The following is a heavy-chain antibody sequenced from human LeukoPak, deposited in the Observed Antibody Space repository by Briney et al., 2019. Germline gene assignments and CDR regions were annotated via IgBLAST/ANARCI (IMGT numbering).Heavy chain of an antibody. CDR3: ASRPRPPAQHSSSSQFDY. D-gene: IGHD6-6*01. CDR1: GFTFSSYS. CDR2: ISSSSSYI. J-gene: IGHJ4*02. V-gene: IGHV3-21*01. Sequence: PGGSLRLSCAASGFTFSSYSMNWVRQAPGNGLEWVSSISSSSSYIYYADSVKGRFTISRDNAKNSLYLQMNSLRAEDTAVYYCASRPRPPAQHSSSSQFDYWGQGTLVTVSS.